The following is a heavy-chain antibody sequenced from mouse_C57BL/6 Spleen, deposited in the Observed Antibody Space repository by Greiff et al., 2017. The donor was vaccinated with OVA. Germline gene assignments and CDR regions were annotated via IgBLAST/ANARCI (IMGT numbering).Heavy chain of an antibody. CDR1: GYTFTSYW. CDR3: ARGYYYGSRDY. J-gene: IGHJ2*01. D-gene: IGHD1-1*01. Sequence: VQLQQPGAELVMPGASVKLSCKASGYTFTSYWMHWVKQRPGQGLEWIGEIDPSDSYTNYNQKFKGKSTLTVDKSSSTAYMQLSSLTSEDSAVYYCARGYYYGSRDYWGQGTTLTVSS. CDR2: IDPSDSYT. V-gene: IGHV1-69*01.